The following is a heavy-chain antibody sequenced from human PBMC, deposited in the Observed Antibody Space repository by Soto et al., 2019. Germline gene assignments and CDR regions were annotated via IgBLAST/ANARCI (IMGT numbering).Heavy chain of an antibody. Sequence: ASVKVSCKASGYTFTSYYMHWVRQAPGQGLEWMGIINASGGSTSYAQKFQGRVTMTRDTSTSTVYMELSSLRSEDTAVYYCASTGAIPYCCDFWGQGTLVTVSS. CDR3: ASTGAIPYCCDF. CDR1: GYTFTSYY. J-gene: IGHJ4*02. V-gene: IGHV1-46*03. D-gene: IGHD2-21*01. CDR2: INASGGST.